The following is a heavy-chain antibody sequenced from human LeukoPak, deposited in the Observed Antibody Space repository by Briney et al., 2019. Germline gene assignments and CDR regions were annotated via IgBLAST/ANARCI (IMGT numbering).Heavy chain of an antibody. CDR2: INPNSGGT. CDR3: ARDPFPTKLELTTENVDP. Sequence: ASVKVSYKASGYTFTGYYMHWVRQAPGQGLEWMGWINPNSGGTNYAQKFQGRVTMTRDTSISTAYMELSRLRSDDTAVYYCARDPFPTKLELTTENVDPWGQGTLVTVSS. J-gene: IGHJ5*02. D-gene: IGHD1-7*01. CDR1: GYTFTGYY. V-gene: IGHV1-2*02.